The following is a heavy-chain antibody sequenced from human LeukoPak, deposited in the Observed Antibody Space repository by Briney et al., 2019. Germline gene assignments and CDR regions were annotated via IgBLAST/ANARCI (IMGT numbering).Heavy chain of an antibody. J-gene: IGHJ3*02. CDR3: AKDQDLYRNAFDI. Sequence: PGGSLRLSCAASGFTFDDYAMHWVRQAPGKGLEWVSAISGSGGSTYYADSVKGRFTISRDNSKNTLYLQMNSLRAEDTAVYYCAKDQDLYRNAFDIWGQGTMVTVSS. D-gene: IGHD2-2*02. V-gene: IGHV3-23*01. CDR2: ISGSGGST. CDR1: GFTFDDYA.